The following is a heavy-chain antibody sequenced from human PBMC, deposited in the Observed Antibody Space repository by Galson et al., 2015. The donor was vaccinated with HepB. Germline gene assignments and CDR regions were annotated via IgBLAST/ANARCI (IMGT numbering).Heavy chain of an antibody. CDR3: ARHPSTAYSSSFPFDY. CDR1: GYSFTSYW. V-gene: IGHV5-51*01. CDR2: IYPGDSDT. D-gene: IGHD6-6*01. Sequence: QSGAEVKKPGESLKISCKGSGYSFTSYWIGWVRQMPGKGLEWMGIIYPGDSDTRYSPSFQGQVTISADKSISTAYLQWSSLKASDTAMYYCARHPSTAYSSSFPFDYWGQGTLVTVSS. J-gene: IGHJ4*02.